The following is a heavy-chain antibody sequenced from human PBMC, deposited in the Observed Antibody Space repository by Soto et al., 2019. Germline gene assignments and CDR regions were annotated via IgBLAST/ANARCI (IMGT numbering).Heavy chain of an antibody. V-gene: IGHV3-23*01. J-gene: IGHJ4*02. CDR1: GFTFSSYA. D-gene: IGHD6-19*01. CDR2: ISGSGGST. Sequence: EVQLLESGGGLVQPGGSLRLSCAASGFTFSSYAMSWVRQAPGKGLEWVSAISGSGGSTYYADSVQGRFTISRDNSKNTLYLQMNSLRAEDTAVYYGAKDTQKLCIAVAGTLDYWGQGTLVTVSS. CDR3: AKDTQKLCIAVAGTLDY.